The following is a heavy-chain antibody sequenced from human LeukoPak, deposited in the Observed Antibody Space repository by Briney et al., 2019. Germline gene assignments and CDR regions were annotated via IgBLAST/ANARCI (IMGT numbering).Heavy chain of an antibody. J-gene: IGHJ6*02. Sequence: QTLSLNCAISGDSVSSNSAAWNWIRQSPSRGLEWLGRTYYRSKWYNDYAVSVKSRITINPDTSKNQFSLQLNSVTPEDTAVYYCAGGHSFSSPYYYYYGMDVWGQGTTVTVSS. CDR2: TYYRSKWYN. CDR1: GDSVSSNSAA. V-gene: IGHV6-1*01. D-gene: IGHD2-21*01. CDR3: AGGHSFSSPYYYYYGMDV.